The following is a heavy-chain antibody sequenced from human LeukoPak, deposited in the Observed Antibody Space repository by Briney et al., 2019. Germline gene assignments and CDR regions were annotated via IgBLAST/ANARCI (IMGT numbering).Heavy chain of an antibody. CDR3: AKDLRGYSGYDLGGLY. CDR2: ISGSGGST. D-gene: IGHD5-12*01. Sequence: PGGSLRLSCAASGFTFSSYAMSWVRQAPGKGLEWVSAISGSGGSTYYADSVKGRFTISRDNSKNTLYLQMNSLRAEDTAVYYCAKDLRGYSGYDLGGLYWGQGTLVTVSS. J-gene: IGHJ4*02. V-gene: IGHV3-23*01. CDR1: GFTFSSYA.